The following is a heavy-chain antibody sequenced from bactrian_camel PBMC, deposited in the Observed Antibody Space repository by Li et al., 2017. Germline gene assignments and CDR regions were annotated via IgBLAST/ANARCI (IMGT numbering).Heavy chain of an antibody. CDR3: ANFYGPYSLGY. V-gene: IGHV3S56*01. Sequence: HVQLVESGGGSVQAGGSLRLSCAASGLTYGSVCMAWFRQVPGKEREGVAAIDSDGRTIYAQNVKGRFTISRDNSKNTVDLQLNSLNADDMAMYYCANFYGPYSLGYLGQGTQVTVS. J-gene: IGHJ6*01. D-gene: IGHD3*01. CDR1: GLTYGSVC. CDR2: IDSDGRT.